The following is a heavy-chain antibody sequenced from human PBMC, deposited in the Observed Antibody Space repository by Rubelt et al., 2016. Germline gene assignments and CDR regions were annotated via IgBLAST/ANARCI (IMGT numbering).Heavy chain of an antibody. J-gene: IGHJ4*02. V-gene: IGHV4-34*01. CDR1: GGSFSGYY. D-gene: IGHD6-19*01. CDR2: INHSGST. CDR3: ASIAVASPFDY. Sequence: QVQLQQWGAGLLKPSETLSLTCAVYGGSFSGYYWSWIRQPPGKGLEWIGKINHSGSTNYNPSLKSRVTLSVDTSKNQCSLKLSSVTAADTAVYYCASIAVASPFDYWGQGTLVTVSS.